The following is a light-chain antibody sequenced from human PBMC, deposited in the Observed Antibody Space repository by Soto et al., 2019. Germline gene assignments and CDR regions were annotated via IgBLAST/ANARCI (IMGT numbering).Light chain of an antibody. J-gene: IGKJ5*01. CDR3: QQRNIWPPVT. V-gene: IGKV3-11*01. CDR2: GAV. CDR1: QAVTSKC. Sequence: EIVFAQSPGALSLSRGEEATLSWKASQAVTSKCSAWYQQKPGQAPRLLIYGAVNRATAIPARFSGSGSGTDFTLTISSLEPEDFAVYYCQQRNIWPPVTFGQGTRLEIK.